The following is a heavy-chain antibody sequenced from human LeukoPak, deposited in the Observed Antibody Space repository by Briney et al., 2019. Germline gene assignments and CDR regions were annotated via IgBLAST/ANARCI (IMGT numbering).Heavy chain of an antibody. CDR2: IIPISGTA. Sequence: SVKVSCKASGYTFTDYYIHWVRQAPGQGLEWMGGIIPISGTANYAQKFQGRVTITADKSTSTAYMELSSLRSEDTAVYYCARAGYSSSWEDDAFDIWGQGTMVTVSS. D-gene: IGHD6-13*01. CDR1: GYTFTDYY. CDR3: ARAGYSSSWEDDAFDI. V-gene: IGHV1-69*06. J-gene: IGHJ3*02.